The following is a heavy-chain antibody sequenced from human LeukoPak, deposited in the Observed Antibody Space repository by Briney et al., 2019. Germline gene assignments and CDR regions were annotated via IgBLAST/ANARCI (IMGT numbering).Heavy chain of an antibody. J-gene: IGHJ4*02. CDR2: ISAYNGNT. V-gene: IGHV1-18*04. CDR1: GYTFTSYY. Sequence: ASVKVSCKASGYTFTSYYMHWVRQAPGQGLEWMGWISAYNGNTNYAQKLQGRVTMTTDTSTSTAYMELRSLRSDDTAVYYCARGGDYDILTGFPSWVDYWGQGTLVTVSS. CDR3: ARGGDYDILTGFPSWVDY. D-gene: IGHD3-9*01.